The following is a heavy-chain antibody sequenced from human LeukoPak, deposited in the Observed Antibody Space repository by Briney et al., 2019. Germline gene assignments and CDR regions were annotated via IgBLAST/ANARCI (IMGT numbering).Heavy chain of an antibody. CDR2: INAGNGNT. CDR1: GYTFTSYA. J-gene: IGHJ6*02. D-gene: IGHD3-10*01. CDR3: ARDGMVRGVTNYYGMDV. V-gene: IGHV1-3*01. Sequence: ASVKVSCKASGYTFTSYAMHWVRQAPGQRLEWMGWINAGNGNTKYSQKFQGRVTITRDTSASTAYMELSSLRSEDTAVYYCARDGMVRGVTNYYGMDVWGQGTTVTVSS.